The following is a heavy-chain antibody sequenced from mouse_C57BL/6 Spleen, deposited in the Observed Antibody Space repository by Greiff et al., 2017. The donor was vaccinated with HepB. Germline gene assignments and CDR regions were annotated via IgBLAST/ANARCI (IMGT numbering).Heavy chain of an antibody. CDR2: ISDGGSYT. V-gene: IGHV5-4*03. CDR1: GFTFSSYA. CDR3: ARGENYYGSSYYYAMDY. D-gene: IGHD1-1*01. J-gene: IGHJ4*01. Sequence: EVKLMESGGGLVKPGGSLKLSCAASGFTFSSYAMSWVRQTPEKRLEWVATISDGGSYTYYPDNVKGRFTISRDNAKNNLYLQMSQLKSEDTAMYYCARGENYYGSSYYYAMDYWGQGTSVTVSS.